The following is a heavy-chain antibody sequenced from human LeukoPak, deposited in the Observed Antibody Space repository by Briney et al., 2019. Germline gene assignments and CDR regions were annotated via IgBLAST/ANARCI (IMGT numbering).Heavy chain of an antibody. CDR1: GYTFTSYC. Sequence: GASAKVSSKASGYTFTSYCISWVRQAPGQGLEWMGWISAYNGNTNYAQKLQGRVTMTTDTSTSTAYMELRSLRSDDTAVYYCARDMGSFPNWFDPWGQGTLVTVSS. CDR3: ARDMGSFPNWFDP. CDR2: ISAYNGNT. D-gene: IGHD3-16*02. J-gene: IGHJ5*02. V-gene: IGHV1-18*01.